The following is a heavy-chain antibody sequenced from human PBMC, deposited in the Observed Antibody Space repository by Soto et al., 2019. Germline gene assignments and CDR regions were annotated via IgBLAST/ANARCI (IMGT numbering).Heavy chain of an antibody. CDR1: GLTISGKKY. CDR3: ATWHEREHAYDV. CDR2: LYDVDGS. J-gene: IGHJ3*01. Sequence: DVQLVESGGGLIQPGESLRLSCAAFGLTISGKKYVAWVRQAPGKGLEWVSALYDVDGSFYADSVKGRFTTSSDSSKTTVYLQMNDLRPDDTAVYYCATWHEREHAYDVWCQGTTVTVSS. V-gene: IGHV3-53*01. D-gene: IGHD1-1*01.